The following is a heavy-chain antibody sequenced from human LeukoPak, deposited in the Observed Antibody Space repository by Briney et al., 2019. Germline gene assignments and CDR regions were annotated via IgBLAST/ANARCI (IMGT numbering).Heavy chain of an antibody. D-gene: IGHD4-17*01. V-gene: IGHV1-8*01. CDR2: MNPNSGNR. CDR3: ARGPTVTTRAWFDP. J-gene: IGHJ5*02. Sequence: VKVSCKASGYTFTSYGINWVRQAIGQGLEWVGWMNPNSGNRAYAQKFQGRVTMTRNTSISTAYMELSSLRSEDTAVYYCARGPTVTTRAWFDPWGQGTLVTVSS. CDR1: GYTFTSYG.